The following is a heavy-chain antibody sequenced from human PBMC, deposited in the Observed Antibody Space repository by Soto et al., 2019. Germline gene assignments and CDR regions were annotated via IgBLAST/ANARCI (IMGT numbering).Heavy chain of an antibody. CDR3: ARDINDFWSGSNYYYYYGMDV. J-gene: IGHJ6*02. CDR1: GGSFSGYY. CDR2: INHSGST. D-gene: IGHD3-3*01. Sequence: SETLSLTCAVYGGSFSGYYWSWIRQPPGKGLEWIGEINHSGSTNYNPSLKSRVTISVDTSKNQFSLKLSSVTAADTAVYYCARDINDFWSGSNYYYYYGMDVWGQGTTVTVSS. V-gene: IGHV4-34*01.